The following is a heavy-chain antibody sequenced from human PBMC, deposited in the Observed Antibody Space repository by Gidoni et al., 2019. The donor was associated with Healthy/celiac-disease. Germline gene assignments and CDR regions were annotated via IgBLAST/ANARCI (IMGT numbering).Heavy chain of an antibody. V-gene: IGHV3-11*06. Sequence: VQLVASGGGLVKPGGSLRLSCAASGFTFSDYYMSWIRQAPGKGLEWVSYISSSSSYTNYADSVKCRFTISRDNAKNSLYLQMNSLRAEDTAVYYCARDYYDSSGYKRGDYWGQGTLVTVSS. CDR2: ISSSSSYT. D-gene: IGHD3-22*01. J-gene: IGHJ4*02. CDR1: GFTFSDYY. CDR3: ARDYYDSSGYKRGDY.